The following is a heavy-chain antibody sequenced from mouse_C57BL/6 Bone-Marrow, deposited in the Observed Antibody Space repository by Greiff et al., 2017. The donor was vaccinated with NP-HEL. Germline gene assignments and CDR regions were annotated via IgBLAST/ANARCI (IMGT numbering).Heavy chain of an antibody. CDR1: GYTFTSYW. D-gene: IGHD1-1*01. J-gene: IGHJ4*01. Sequence: QVQLQQPGAELVKPGASVKMSCKASGYTFTSYWITWVKQRPGQGLEWIGDIYPGSGSTNYNEKFKSKATLTVDTSSSTAYMQLSSLTSEDSAVYYCARVYYGSSDAMDYWGQGTSVTVSS. CDR3: ARVYYGSSDAMDY. CDR2: IYPGSGST. V-gene: IGHV1-55*01.